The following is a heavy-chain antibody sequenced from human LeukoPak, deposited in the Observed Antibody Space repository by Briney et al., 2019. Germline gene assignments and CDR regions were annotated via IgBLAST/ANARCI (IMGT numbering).Heavy chain of an antibody. CDR3: ARHRGYDFDY. CDR1: GGSFSSYY. J-gene: IGHJ4*02. D-gene: IGHD5-12*01. V-gene: IGHV4-34*01. CDR2: INHSGST. Sequence: NPSETLSLTCAVYGGSFSSYYWSWIRQPPGKGLEWIGEINHSGSTNYNPSLKSRVTISVDTSKNQFSLKLSSVTAADTAVYYCARHRGYDFDYWGQGTLVTVSS.